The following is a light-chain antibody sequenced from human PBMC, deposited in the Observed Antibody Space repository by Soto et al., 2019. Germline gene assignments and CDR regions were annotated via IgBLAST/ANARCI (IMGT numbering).Light chain of an antibody. CDR2: DAS. J-gene: IGKJ1*01. CDR1: QSVSSY. Sequence: EIVLTQSPATLSLSPGERATLSCRASQSVSSYLAWYQQKPGQAPRLLIYDASNRATGIPARFSGSGSGTDFTLTISSLEPEDFAVYYCQQRSNLPPWTFGQGAKVDIK. CDR3: QQRSNLPPWT. V-gene: IGKV3-11*01.